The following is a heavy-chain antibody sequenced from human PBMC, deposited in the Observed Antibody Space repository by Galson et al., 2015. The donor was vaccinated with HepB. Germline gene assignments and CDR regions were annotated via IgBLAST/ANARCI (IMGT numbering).Heavy chain of an antibody. CDR1: GFTFSSYG. CDR3: AKNFIRWELLPSDY. J-gene: IGHJ4*02. CDR2: ISYDGSNK. V-gene: IGHV3-30*18. Sequence: SLRLSCAASGFTFSSYGMHWVRQAPGKGLEWVAVISYDGSNKYYADSVKGRFTISRDNSKNTLYLQMNSLRAEDTAVYYCAKNFIRWELLPSDYWGQGALVTVSS. D-gene: IGHD1-26*01.